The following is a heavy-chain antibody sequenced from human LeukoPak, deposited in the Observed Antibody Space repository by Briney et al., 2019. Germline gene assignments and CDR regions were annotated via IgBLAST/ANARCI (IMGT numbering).Heavy chain of an antibody. J-gene: IGHJ5*02. CDR1: GYSFTSYW. Sequence: GESLKISCKGSGYSFTSYWIGWVRQMPGKGLEWMGIIYPGDSDTRYSPSFQGQVAISADKSIGTAYLQWSSLKASDTAMYYCARTNYDILTGYYPNWFDPWGQGTLVTVSS. D-gene: IGHD3-9*01. CDR3: ARTNYDILTGYYPNWFDP. V-gene: IGHV5-51*01. CDR2: IYPGDSDT.